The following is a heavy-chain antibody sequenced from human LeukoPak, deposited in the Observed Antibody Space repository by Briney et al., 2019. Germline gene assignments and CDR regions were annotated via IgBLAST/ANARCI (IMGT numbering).Heavy chain of an antibody. CDR3: AKIPQGGTAGTYFDY. J-gene: IGHJ4*02. CDR2: ISYDGSNK. Sequence: GSLRLSCAASGFTFSDYGIHWVRQAPGKGLEWVAVISYDGSNKNYADSVKGRFTISRDNSKSTLYLQMNSLRPEDTAVYYCAKIPQGGTAGTYFDYWGQGTLVTVSS. CDR1: GFTFSDYG. D-gene: IGHD1-26*01. V-gene: IGHV3-30*18.